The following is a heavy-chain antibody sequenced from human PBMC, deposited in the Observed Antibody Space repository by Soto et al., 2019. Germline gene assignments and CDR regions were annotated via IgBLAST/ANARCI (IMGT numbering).Heavy chain of an antibody. D-gene: IGHD2-15*01. Sequence: SETLSLTCAVYGGSFSGYYWSWIRQPPWKVLEWIGEINHSGSTNYNPSLKSRVTISVDTSKNQFSLKLSSVTAADTAVYYCARGRVCSGGSCYLGFYYYGMDVWGQGTTVTISS. CDR3: ARGRVCSGGSCYLGFYYYGMDV. CDR1: GGSFSGYY. J-gene: IGHJ6*02. CDR2: INHSGST. V-gene: IGHV4-34*01.